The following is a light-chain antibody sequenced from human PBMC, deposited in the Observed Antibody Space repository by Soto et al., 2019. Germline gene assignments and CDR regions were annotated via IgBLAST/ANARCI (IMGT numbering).Light chain of an antibody. CDR1: SSNIGAGYG. CDR3: QSYDSSLSGSV. V-gene: IGLV1-40*01. Sequence: QSVLTQPPSVSGAPGQRVTISCTGSSSNIGAGYGVHWYQQFPGTAPKLLIYGNSNRPSGVPDRFSGSKSCTSASLAITGLQAEDEADYYCQSYDSSLSGSVFGGGTQLTVL. J-gene: IGLJ2*01. CDR2: GNS.